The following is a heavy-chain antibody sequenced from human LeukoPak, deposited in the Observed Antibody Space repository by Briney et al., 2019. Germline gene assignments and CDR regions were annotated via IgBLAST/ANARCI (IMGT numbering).Heavy chain of an antibody. D-gene: IGHD5-12*01. J-gene: IGHJ4*02. CDR2: ISYDGSNK. CDR1: GFTLSSCA. V-gene: IGHV3-30*01. Sequence: GGSLRLSCAASGFTLSSCAMHWVRQAPGKGLEWVAVISYDGSNKYYADSVKGRFTISRDNSKNTLYLQMNSLRAEDTAVYYCARDMVGIVAAYYFDYWGQGTLVTVSS. CDR3: ARDMVGIVAAYYFDY.